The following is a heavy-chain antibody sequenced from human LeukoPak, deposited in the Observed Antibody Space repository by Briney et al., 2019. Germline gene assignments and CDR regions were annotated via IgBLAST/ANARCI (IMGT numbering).Heavy chain of an antibody. D-gene: IGHD5-18*01. J-gene: IGHJ5*02. CDR2: INPSGGST. CDR1: GYTFTSYY. V-gene: IGHV1-46*01. Sequence: GASVKVSCKASGYTFTSYYMHWVRQAPGQGLEWMGIINPSGGSTSYAQKFQGRVTMTRDTSTSTVYMELSSLRSEDTAVYYCARDVAVDTAMGLDWFDPWGQGTLVTVSS. CDR3: ARDVAVDTAMGLDWFDP.